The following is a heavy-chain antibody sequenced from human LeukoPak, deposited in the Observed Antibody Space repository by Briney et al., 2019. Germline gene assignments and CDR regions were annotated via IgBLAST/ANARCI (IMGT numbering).Heavy chain of an antibody. J-gene: IGHJ4*02. D-gene: IGHD1-26*01. CDR2: IWYDGSNK. V-gene: IGHV3-33*01. CDR3: ARDTWSASGFDY. CDR1: GFTFSSYG. Sequence: GGSLRLSCAASGFTFSSYGMHWVRQAPGKGLEWVAVIWYDGSNKYYADSVKGRFTISRDNSKNTLYLQMNSLRAEDTAVYYCARDTWSASGFDYWAREPWSPSPQ.